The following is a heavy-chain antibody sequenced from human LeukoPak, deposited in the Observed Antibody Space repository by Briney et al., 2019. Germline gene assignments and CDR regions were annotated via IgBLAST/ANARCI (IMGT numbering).Heavy chain of an antibody. CDR2: ISWNSGSI. V-gene: IGHV3-9*01. CDR1: GFTFDDYA. D-gene: IGHD3-10*01. J-gene: IGHJ4*02. CDR3: AKDYGSGSSIHFDY. Sequence: GGSLRLSCAASGFTFDDYAMHWVRQAPGKGLEWVSGISWNSGSIGYADSVKGRFTISRDNAKNSLYLQMNSLRAEDTALYYCAKDYGSGSSIHFDYGGQGTLVTVSS.